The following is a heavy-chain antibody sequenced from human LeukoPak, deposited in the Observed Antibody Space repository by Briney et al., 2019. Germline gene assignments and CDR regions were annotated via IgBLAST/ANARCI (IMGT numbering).Heavy chain of an antibody. CDR2: MNPNSGNT. J-gene: IGHJ5*02. V-gene: IGHV1-8*03. CDR3: ARGLGLGATPGCNWFDP. CDR1: GYTFTSYD. D-gene: IGHD1-26*01. Sequence: GASVKVSCKASGYTFTSYDINWVRQATGQGLEWMGWMNPNSGNTGYAQKFQGRVTITRNTSISTAYMELSSLRSEDTAVYYCARGLGLGATPGCNWFDPWGQGTLVTVSS.